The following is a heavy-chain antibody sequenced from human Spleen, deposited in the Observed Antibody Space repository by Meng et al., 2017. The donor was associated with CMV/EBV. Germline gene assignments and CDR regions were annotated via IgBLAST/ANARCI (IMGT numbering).Heavy chain of an antibody. Sequence: ASVKVSCKASGYTFINYFIYWVRQAPGQGLEWMGITNPSGGRASHTQKFQGRVTMTRDTSTSTVYMELSSLTSEDTAVYYCARSLGSSVGSVQYGLGYWGQGTLVTVSS. CDR3: ARSLGSSVGSVQYGLGY. D-gene: IGHD6-6*01. J-gene: IGHJ4*02. CDR2: TNPSGGRA. CDR1: GYTFINYF. V-gene: IGHV1-46*01.